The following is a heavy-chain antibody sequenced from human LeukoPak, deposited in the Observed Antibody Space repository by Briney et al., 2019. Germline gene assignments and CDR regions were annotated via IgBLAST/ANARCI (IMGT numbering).Heavy chain of an antibody. Sequence: SETLSLTCTVSGGSISSSTYYWAWIRQPPGKGLEWIGGIYYTGSTYSTPSLKSRATTSVDTSKNQFSLRLTSVTAADTAVYYCARLGDSAMVRYFDYWGQGTLVTVSS. D-gene: IGHD5-18*01. V-gene: IGHV4-39*01. CDR1: GGSISSSTYY. J-gene: IGHJ4*02. CDR2: IYYTGST. CDR3: ARLGDSAMVRYFDY.